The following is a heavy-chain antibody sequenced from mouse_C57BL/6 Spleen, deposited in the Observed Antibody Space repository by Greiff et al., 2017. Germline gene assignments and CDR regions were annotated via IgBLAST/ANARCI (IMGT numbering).Heavy chain of an antibody. CDR3: ARQLRLRPFDY. D-gene: IGHD3-2*02. CDR2: IYPGDGDT. CDR1: GYAFSSSW. J-gene: IGHJ2*01. Sequence: QVQLQQSGPELVKPGASVKISCKASGYAFSSSWMNWVKQRPGKGLEWIGRIYPGDGDTNYNGKFKGKATLTADKSSSTAYMQLSSLTSEDSAVYFCARQLRLRPFDYWGQGTTLTVSS. V-gene: IGHV1-82*01.